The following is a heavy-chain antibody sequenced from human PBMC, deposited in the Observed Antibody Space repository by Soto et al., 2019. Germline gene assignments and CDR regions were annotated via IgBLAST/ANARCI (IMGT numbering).Heavy chain of an antibody. V-gene: IGHV3-7*05. D-gene: IGHD2-15*01. CDR1: GFTFSDYW. Sequence: GGSLRLSCAASGFTFSDYWMNWVRQTPGKRLEWVASIKYDGREKNYVDSVKGRFTISRDNAKNSVYLQMASLRAEDTAVYYCARDGVAPGLYFDHWGQGTPVTVSS. CDR3: ARDGVAPGLYFDH. J-gene: IGHJ4*02. CDR2: IKYDGREK.